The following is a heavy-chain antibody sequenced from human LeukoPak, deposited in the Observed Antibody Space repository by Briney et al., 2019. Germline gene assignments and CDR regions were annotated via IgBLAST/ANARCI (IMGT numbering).Heavy chain of an antibody. Sequence: GGSLRLSCAASGFTFSSYAMSWVRQAPGKGLEWVSAISGSGGSTYYGDSVKGRFTISRDNSKNTLYLQMNSLRAEDTAVYYCARADYDFWSGGDAFDIWGQGTMVTVSS. CDR3: ARADYDFWSGGDAFDI. CDR1: GFTFSSYA. CDR2: ISGSGGST. V-gene: IGHV3-23*01. D-gene: IGHD3-3*01. J-gene: IGHJ3*02.